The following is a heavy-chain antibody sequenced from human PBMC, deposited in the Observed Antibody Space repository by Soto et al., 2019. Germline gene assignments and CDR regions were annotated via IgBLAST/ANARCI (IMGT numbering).Heavy chain of an antibody. V-gene: IGHV3-33*08. CDR3: ASFSGGWYAYYYYYMDV. CDR1: GFTFNTYA. D-gene: IGHD6-19*01. Sequence: GGSLRLSCAASGFTFNTYAMHWVRQAPGKGLEWVAVIWYDGSNKYYADSVKGRFTISRDNSKNTLYLQMNSLRAEDTAVYYCASFSGGWYAYYYYYMDVWGKGTTVTVSS. J-gene: IGHJ6*03. CDR2: IWYDGSNK.